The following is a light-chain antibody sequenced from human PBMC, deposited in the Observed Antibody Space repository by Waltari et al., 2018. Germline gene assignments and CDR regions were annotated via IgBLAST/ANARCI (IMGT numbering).Light chain of an antibody. V-gene: IGKV3-11*01. J-gene: IGKJ4*01. CDR3: QQRSNWPFT. Sequence: EIVLTQSPATLSLSPGERATISCRASKSVSSYLAWYQQKPGQAPRRLIYDASNRATGIPARFSGSGSGTDFTRTISSLEPEDFAVYYCQQRSNWPFTFGGGTKVEIK. CDR2: DAS. CDR1: KSVSSY.